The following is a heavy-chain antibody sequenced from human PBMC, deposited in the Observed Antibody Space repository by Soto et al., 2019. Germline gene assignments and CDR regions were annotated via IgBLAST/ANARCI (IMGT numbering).Heavy chain of an antibody. CDR1: GYTFTSYS. V-gene: IGHV7-4-1*01. CDR2: INTNTGNP. CDR3: ARDQLDFWIYLGYYYYGMDV. J-gene: IGHJ6*02. D-gene: IGHD3-3*01. Sequence: ASVKVSCKASGYTFTSYSMYWVRQSPGKGLEWMGWINTNTGNPTYAQGFTGRFVFSLDTSVSTAYLQICSLKAEDTAVYYCARDQLDFWIYLGYYYYGMDVWGQGTTVTVSS.